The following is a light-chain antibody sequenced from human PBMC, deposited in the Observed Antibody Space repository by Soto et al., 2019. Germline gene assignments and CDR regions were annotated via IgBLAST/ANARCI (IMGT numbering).Light chain of an antibody. CDR3: QNYNSAPLT. J-gene: IGKJ4*01. CDR1: QGITTY. CDR2: TAS. V-gene: IGKV1-27*01. Sequence: DIQMTQSPSSLSASVGDRVTITCRASQGITTYLAWYQQKPGKVPKLLIYTASTLQSGVPSRFSGSGSGTDFTLTISSLQPEDVATYCCQNYNSAPLTFGGGTKVEI.